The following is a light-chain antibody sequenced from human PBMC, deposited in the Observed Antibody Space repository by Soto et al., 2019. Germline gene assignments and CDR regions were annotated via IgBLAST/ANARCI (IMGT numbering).Light chain of an antibody. CDR3: LSFDSSLSVV. Sequence: QPVLTQPPSVSGAPVQRVTISCTGSSSNIGAGYDVHWYQQLPGRAPKLLIYGNTNRPSGVPDRFSGSKSGTSASLAITGLQAEDEADYYCLSFDSSLSVVFGGGTKLTVL. CDR1: SSNIGAGYD. V-gene: IGLV1-40*01. J-gene: IGLJ2*01. CDR2: GNT.